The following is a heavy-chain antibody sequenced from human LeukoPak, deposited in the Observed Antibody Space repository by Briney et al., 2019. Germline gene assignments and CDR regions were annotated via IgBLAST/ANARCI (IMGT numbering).Heavy chain of an antibody. CDR2: ITSDGSST. V-gene: IGHV3-74*01. CDR3: ATGYCSGGTCFS. D-gene: IGHD2-15*01. CDR1: GFTFKIYS. J-gene: IGHJ5*02. Sequence: GGSLRLSCSASGFTFKIYSMHWVRQPPGKGLVWVSHITSDGSSTGYADSVKGRFTISRDNAKNTLYLQMNSLRAEDTAMYYCATGYCSGGTCFSWGQGTLVTVPS.